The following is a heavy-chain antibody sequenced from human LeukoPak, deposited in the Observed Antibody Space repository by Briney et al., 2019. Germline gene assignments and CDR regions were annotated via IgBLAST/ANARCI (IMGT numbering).Heavy chain of an antibody. CDR3: ARDRDYYGSGSYYIGHSLDY. J-gene: IGHJ4*02. CDR1: GGSISSYY. CDR2: IYTSGST. Sequence: TSETLSLTCTVSGGSISSYYWSWIRQPAGKGLEWIGRIYTSGSTNYNPSLKSRVTMSVDTSKNQFSLKLSSVTAADTAVYYCARDRDYYGSGSYYIGHSLDYWGQGTLVTVSS. D-gene: IGHD3-10*01. V-gene: IGHV4-4*07.